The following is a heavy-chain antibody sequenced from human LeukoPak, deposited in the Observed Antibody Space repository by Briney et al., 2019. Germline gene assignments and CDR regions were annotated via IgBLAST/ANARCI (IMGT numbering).Heavy chain of an antibody. D-gene: IGHD6-13*01. CDR1: GGSISSYY. CDR3: ARGRPGIAAAGTFDY. CDR2: IYYSGST. V-gene: IGHV4-59*01. Sequence: PSETLSLTCTVSGGSISSYYWSWIRQPPGKGLEWIGYIYYSGSTNYNPSLKSRVTISVDTSKNQFSLKLRSVTAADTAVYYCARGRPGIAAAGTFDYWGQGTLVTVSS. J-gene: IGHJ4*02.